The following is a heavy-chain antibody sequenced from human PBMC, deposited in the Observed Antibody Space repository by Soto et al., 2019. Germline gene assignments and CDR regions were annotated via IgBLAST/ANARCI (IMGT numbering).Heavy chain of an antibody. J-gene: IGHJ6*02. D-gene: IGHD3-3*01. CDR1: GVPFSRYW. V-gene: IGHV3-74*01. CDR2: INSDGSST. Sequence: GVSLRLSCAASGVPFSRYWMYWVRPAPGKGLVWVSRINSDGSSTSYSDSVKGRFTISRDNAKNTLYLQMNSLRAEDTAAYYIARVFGASIFYFYYGMEGWGPGTTVTVS. CDR3: ARVFGASIFYFYYGMEG.